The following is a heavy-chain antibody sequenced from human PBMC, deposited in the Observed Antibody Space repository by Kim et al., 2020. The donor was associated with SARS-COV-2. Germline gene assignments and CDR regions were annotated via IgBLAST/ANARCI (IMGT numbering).Heavy chain of an antibody. CDR3: AKDELGAAAARHFDY. J-gene: IGHJ4*02. D-gene: IGHD2-15*01. Sequence: DSLTGRFTITRDNSKNTLYLQMNSLIAEDTAVYYCAKDELGAAAARHFDYWGQGTLVTVSS. V-gene: IGHV3-23*01.